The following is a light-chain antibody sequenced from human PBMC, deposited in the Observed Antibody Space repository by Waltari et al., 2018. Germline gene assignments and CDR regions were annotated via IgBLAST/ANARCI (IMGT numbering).Light chain of an antibody. Sequence: QSALTQPASVSGSPGQSITISCTRTSSDAGGYNYVSWYQQHPGKAPKLMIDEVSNRPSGVSNRFSGSKSGNTASLTISGLQAEDEADYYCSSYTSSSTLVFGGGTKLTVL. CDR1: SSDAGGYNY. J-gene: IGLJ2*01. CDR3: SSYTSSSTLV. V-gene: IGLV2-14*01. CDR2: EVS.